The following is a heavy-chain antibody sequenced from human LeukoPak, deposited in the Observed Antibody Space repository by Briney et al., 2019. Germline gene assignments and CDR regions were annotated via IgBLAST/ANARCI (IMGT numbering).Heavy chain of an antibody. D-gene: IGHD4/OR15-4a*01. CDR1: GFTFSSYW. V-gene: IGHV3-53*01. J-gene: IGHJ4*02. Sequence: GGSLRLSCAASGFTFSSYWMSWVRQAPGKGLEWVSFIYSGGSTYYADSVKGRFTISRDNSKNTLYLQMNSLRADDTAVYYCARRAGAYSHPYDYWGQGTLVTVSS. CDR3: ARRAGAYSHPYDY. CDR2: IYSGGST.